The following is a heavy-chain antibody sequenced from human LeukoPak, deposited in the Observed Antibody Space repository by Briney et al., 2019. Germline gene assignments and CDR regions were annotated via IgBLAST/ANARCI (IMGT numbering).Heavy chain of an antibody. CDR1: GGSFSGYY. CDR3: ARGRWSGSHYWYFDL. CDR2: INHSGST. Sequence: SETLSLTCAVYGGSFSGYYWSWIRQPPGKGLEWIGEINHSGSTNYNPSLKSRVTISVDTSKNQFSLKLSSVTAADTAVYYCARGRWSGSHYWYFDLWGRGTLVTVSS. V-gene: IGHV4-34*01. D-gene: IGHD1-26*01. J-gene: IGHJ2*01.